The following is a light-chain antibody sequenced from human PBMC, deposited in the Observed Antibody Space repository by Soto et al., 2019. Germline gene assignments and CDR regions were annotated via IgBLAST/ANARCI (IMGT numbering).Light chain of an antibody. CDR3: QQYESQST. Sequence: DVQMTQSPSTLSASVGDKITITCRASQSVGRWLAWYQQKPGKAPEVLIYKASTLKYGVPSRFSGSGSGTEFSLTSSSLQPDDFATYFCQQYESQSTFGQGTKVESK. CDR2: KAS. CDR1: QSVGRW. J-gene: IGKJ1*01. V-gene: IGKV1-5*03.